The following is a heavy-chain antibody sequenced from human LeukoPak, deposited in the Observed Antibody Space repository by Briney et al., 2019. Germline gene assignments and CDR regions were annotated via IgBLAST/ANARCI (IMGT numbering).Heavy chain of an antibody. CDR1: GGYFSGYY. V-gene: IGHV4-34*01. CDR2: INHSGST. CDR3: ARGSRITIFGVVNPNWFDP. J-gene: IGHJ5*02. D-gene: IGHD3-3*01. Sequence: PSETLSLTCAVYGGYFSGYYWSWIRQPPGKGLEWIGAINHSGSTNYNPSLKSRVTISVDTSKNQFSLKLSSVTAADTAVYYCARGSRITIFGVVNPNWFDPWGQGTLVTVSS.